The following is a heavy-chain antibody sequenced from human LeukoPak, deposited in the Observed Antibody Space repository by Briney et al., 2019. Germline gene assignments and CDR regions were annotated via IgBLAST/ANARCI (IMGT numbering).Heavy chain of an antibody. J-gene: IGHJ4*02. CDR1: GFIFSSHW. CDR2: ISSSSSYI. CDR3: ARDYYYGSGSDFDY. V-gene: IGHV3-21*01. D-gene: IGHD3-10*01. Sequence: PGGSLRLSCAASGFIFSSHWMSWVRQAPGKGLEWVSSISSSSSYIYYADSVKGRFTISRDNAKNSLYLQMNSLRAEDTAVYYCARDYYYGSGSDFDYWGQGTLVTVSS.